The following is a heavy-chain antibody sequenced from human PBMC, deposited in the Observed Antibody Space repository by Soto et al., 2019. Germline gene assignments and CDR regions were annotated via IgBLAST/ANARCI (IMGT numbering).Heavy chain of an antibody. J-gene: IGHJ5*02. V-gene: IGHV4-34*01. CDR1: GGSFSGYY. CDR2: IGHSGSA. CDR3: ARGGASSQWFDP. D-gene: IGHD2-15*01. Sequence: QVQLQQWGAGLLKPSETLSLTCAVYGGSFSGYYWTWIRQPPGKGLEWVGEIGHSGSATYSPSLKSRVTISVDTSANQFSLRLNSVTAADTAVYYCARGGASSQWFDPWGQGTLVTVSS.